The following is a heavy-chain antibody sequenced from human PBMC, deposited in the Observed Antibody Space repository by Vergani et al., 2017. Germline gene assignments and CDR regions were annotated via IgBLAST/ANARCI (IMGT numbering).Heavy chain of an antibody. CDR3: ARAKDYYDSGGYQVSYYYYYMDV. Sequence: QVQLVQSGAEVKKPGSSVKVSCKASGVTFSSYAISWVRQAPGQGLEWMGGIIPIFGTANYAQKVQGRVTITADESTSTAYMELSSLRAEDTAVYYCARAKDYYDSGGYQVSYYYYYMDVSGKGP. D-gene: IGHD3-22*01. J-gene: IGHJ6*03. CDR1: GVTFSSYA. V-gene: IGHV1-69*01. CDR2: IIPIFGTA.